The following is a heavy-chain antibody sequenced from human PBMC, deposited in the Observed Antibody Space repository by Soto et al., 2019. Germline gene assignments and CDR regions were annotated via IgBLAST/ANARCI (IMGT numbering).Heavy chain of an antibody. D-gene: IGHD7-27*01. CDR2: TIPLFSTS. Sequence: EQLVQSGPEVKKPGSSVTVSCKASAGTFNNYAICWVRQAPGQGLEWMGGTIPLFSTSSYAQKFQGRVTITADKSTSTVYMEMRNLKSEDTALYYCARAGDRPYYYYCMDVWGQGTTVTVS. CDR3: ARAGDRPYYYYCMDV. CDR1: AGTFNNYA. J-gene: IGHJ6*02. V-gene: IGHV1-69*06.